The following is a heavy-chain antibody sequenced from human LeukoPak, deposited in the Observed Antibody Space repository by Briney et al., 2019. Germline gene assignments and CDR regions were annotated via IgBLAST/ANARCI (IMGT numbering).Heavy chain of an antibody. CDR3: ARVREYCSGGSCYLPHYYYYYGMDV. J-gene: IGHJ6*04. V-gene: IGHV3-48*03. Sequence: GGSLRLSCAASGFTFSSYEMNWVRQAPGKGLEWVSYISSSGSTIYYADSVKGRFTISRDNAKNSLYLQMNSLRAEDTAVYYCARVREYCSGGSCYLPHYYYYYGMDVWGKGTTVTVSS. CDR2: ISSSGSTI. CDR1: GFTFSSYE. D-gene: IGHD2-15*01.